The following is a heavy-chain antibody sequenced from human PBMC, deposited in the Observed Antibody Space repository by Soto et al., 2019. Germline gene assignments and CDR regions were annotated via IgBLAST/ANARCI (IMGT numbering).Heavy chain of an antibody. J-gene: IGHJ4*02. CDR2: INPNSGGT. CDR1: GYTFTGYY. CDR3: ARGVSNCSSTSCPGAADY. V-gene: IGHV1-2*04. D-gene: IGHD2-2*01. Sequence: ASVKVSCKASGYTFTGYYMHWVRQAPGQGLEWMGWINPNSGGTNYAQKFQGWVTMTRDTSISTAYMELSRLRSDDTAVYYCARGVSNCSSTSCPGAADYWGQGTLVTVSS.